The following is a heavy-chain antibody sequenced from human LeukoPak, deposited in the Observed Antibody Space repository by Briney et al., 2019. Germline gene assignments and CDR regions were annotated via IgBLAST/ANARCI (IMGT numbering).Heavy chain of an antibody. D-gene: IGHD3-10*01. V-gene: IGHV3-33*06. CDR2: IWYDGSNK. CDR1: GFTFSSYG. J-gene: IGHJ5*02. Sequence: PGGSLRLSCAASGFTFSSYGMHWVRQAPGKGLEWVAVIWYDGSNKYYADSVRGRFTISRDNSKNTLYLQMNSLRAEDTAVYYCAKDPLRGVIITDWFDPWGQGTLVTVSS. CDR3: AKDPLRGVIITDWFDP.